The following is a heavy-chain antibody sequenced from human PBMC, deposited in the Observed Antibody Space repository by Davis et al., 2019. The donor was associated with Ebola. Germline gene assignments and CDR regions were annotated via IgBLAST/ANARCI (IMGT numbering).Heavy chain of an antibody. CDR1: GGSFSGYY. D-gene: IGHD1-26*01. CDR3: ARVRGAVDY. V-gene: IGHV4-34*01. CDR2: INHSGST. Sequence: PGGSLRLSCAVYGGSFSGYYWSWIRQPPGKGLEWIGEINHSGSTNYNPSLKSRVTISVDTSKNQFSLKLSSVTAADTAVYYCARVRGAVDYWGQGTLVTVSS. J-gene: IGHJ4*02.